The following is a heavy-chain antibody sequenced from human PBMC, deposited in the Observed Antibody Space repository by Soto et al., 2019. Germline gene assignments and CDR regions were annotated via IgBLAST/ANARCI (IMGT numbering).Heavy chain of an antibody. V-gene: IGHV5-10-1*01. J-gene: IGHJ4*02. D-gene: IGHD1-1*01. CDR2: IDPSDSYT. CDR1: GYRFTSYW. CDR3: ARLDNWNEND. Sequence: GGSLKISCKGSGYRFTSYWISWVRQMPGKGLERMGRIDPSDSYTNYSPSFQGHVTSSADKSISTAYLQWSSLKAADTAMYYCARLDNWNENDWGQGNLVTVSS.